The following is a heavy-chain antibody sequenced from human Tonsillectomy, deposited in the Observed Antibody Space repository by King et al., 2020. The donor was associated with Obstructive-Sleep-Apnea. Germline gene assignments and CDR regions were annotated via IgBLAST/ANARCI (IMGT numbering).Heavy chain of an antibody. D-gene: IGHD3-9*01. CDR1: GGSISSSSYY. CDR3: ASRDYDILTGSLYYYGMDV. V-gene: IGHV4-39*07. J-gene: IGHJ6*02. CDR2: IYYSGST. Sequence: QLQESGPGLVKPSETLSLTCTVSGGSISSSSYYWGWIRQPPGKGLEWIGSIYYSGSTYYNPSLNSRVTISVDTSKNQFSLRLSSVTAAAKAVYYCASRDYDILTGSLYYYGMDVWGQGTTVTVSS.